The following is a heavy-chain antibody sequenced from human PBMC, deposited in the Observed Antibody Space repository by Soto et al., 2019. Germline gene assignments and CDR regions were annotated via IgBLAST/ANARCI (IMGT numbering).Heavy chain of an antibody. D-gene: IGHD6-19*01. V-gene: IGHV2-5*02. CDR1: GFSLSTSGVG. CDR3: AHSSYSSGWYSELNEAFAI. Sequence: SCPTLVNPTQTLTLTCTFSGFSLSTSGVGVGWIRQPPGKALEWLALIYWDDDKRYSPSLKSRLTITKDTSKNQVVLTMTNMDPVDTATYYCAHSSYSSGWYSELNEAFAIWGQGTMVTVSS. J-gene: IGHJ3*02. CDR2: IYWDDDK.